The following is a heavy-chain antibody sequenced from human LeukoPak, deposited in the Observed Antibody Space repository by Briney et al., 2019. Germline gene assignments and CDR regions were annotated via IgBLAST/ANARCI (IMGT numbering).Heavy chain of an antibody. Sequence: SETLSLTCAVYGGSFSGYYWSWIRQPPGKGLEWIGEINHSGSTNYNPSLKSRVTISVDTSKNQFSLKPSSVTAADTAVYYCARGPRNSRQAYWGQGTLVTVSS. D-gene: IGHD4-23*01. CDR2: INHSGST. V-gene: IGHV4-34*01. CDR3: ARGPRNSRQAY. CDR1: GGSFSGYY. J-gene: IGHJ4*02.